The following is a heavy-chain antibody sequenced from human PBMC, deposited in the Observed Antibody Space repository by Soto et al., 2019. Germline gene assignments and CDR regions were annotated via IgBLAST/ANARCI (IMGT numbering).Heavy chain of an antibody. J-gene: IGHJ4*02. V-gene: IGHV3-33*01. CDR1: GFTFSSYG. CDR2: IWYDGSNK. CDR3: ARGGTAARDFDY. Sequence: GGSLRLSCAASGFTFSSYGMHWVRQAPGKGLEWVEVIWYDGSNKYYADSVKGRFTISRDNSKNTLYLQMNSLRAEDTALYYSARGGTAARDFDYWGQGTLVTVSS. D-gene: IGHD6-6*01.